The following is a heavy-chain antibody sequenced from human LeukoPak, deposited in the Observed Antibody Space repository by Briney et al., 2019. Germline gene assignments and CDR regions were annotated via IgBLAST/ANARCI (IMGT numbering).Heavy chain of an antibody. J-gene: IGHJ4*02. D-gene: IGHD6-19*01. Sequence: AASVKVSCKASGGTFSRYAISWVRQAPGQGLEWMGGIIPMFGIANYAQKFQGRVTITADESTSTAYMELSSLRSEDTAVYYCARDRPYTGGWPGFDYWGQGTLVTVSS. CDR3: ARDRPYTGGWPGFDY. CDR2: IIPMFGIA. V-gene: IGHV1-69*01. CDR1: GGTFSRYA.